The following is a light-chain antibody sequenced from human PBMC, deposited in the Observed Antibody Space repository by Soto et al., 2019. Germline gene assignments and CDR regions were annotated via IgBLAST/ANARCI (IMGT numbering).Light chain of an antibody. CDR2: AAS. CDR3: QQSYITPWT. J-gene: IGKJ1*01. Sequence: DIQMTQSPSSLSTSVGDRVTITCRASQSITNYLNWYQQKPGRVPKLLIYAASRLQSGVPSRFGGSGSGTDFTLTISSLQPEDFATYYCQQSYITPWTFGQGTKVEIK. V-gene: IGKV1-39*01. CDR1: QSITNY.